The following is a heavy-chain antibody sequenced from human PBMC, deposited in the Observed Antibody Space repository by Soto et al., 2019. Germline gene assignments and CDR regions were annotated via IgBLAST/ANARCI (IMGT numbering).Heavy chain of an antibody. V-gene: IGHV4-30-2*01. CDR2: IYHSGST. D-gene: IGHD2-2*02. Sequence: SETLSLTCAVSGGSISSGGYSWSWIRQPPGKGLEWIGYIYHSGSTYYNPFLKSRVTISVDRSKNQFSLKLSSVTAADTAVYYCARGRCSSTSCYTRIPWFDPWGQGTLVTVSS. J-gene: IGHJ5*02. CDR1: GGSISSGGYS. CDR3: ARGRCSSTSCYTRIPWFDP.